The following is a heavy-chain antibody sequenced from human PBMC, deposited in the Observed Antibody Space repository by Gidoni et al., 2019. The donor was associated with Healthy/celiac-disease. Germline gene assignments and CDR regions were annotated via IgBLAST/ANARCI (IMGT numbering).Heavy chain of an antibody. V-gene: IGHV3-9*01. D-gene: IGHD2-2*01. CDR3: AKDGILGGYCSSTSCYWYYFDY. Sequence: EVQLVESGGGLVQPGRSLRLSCAASGFTFEDYAMHWVRQAPGKGLEWVSGISWNSDSIGYADSVKGRFTISRDNAKNSLYLQMNSLRAEDTALYYCAKDGILGGYCSSTSCYWYYFDYWGQGTLVTVSS. CDR2: ISWNSDSI. J-gene: IGHJ4*02. CDR1: GFTFEDYA.